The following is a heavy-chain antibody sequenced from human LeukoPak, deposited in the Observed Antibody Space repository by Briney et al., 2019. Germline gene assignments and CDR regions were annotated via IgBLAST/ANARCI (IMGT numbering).Heavy chain of an antibody. CDR1: GGSISSYY. V-gene: IGHV4-59*01. Sequence: SETLSLTCTVSGGSISSYYWSWIRQPPGKGLEWIGYIYYSGSTNYNPSLKSRVTISVDTSKNQFSLKLSSVTAADTAVYYCARDRGIGVSRWGQGTLVTVSS. CDR2: IYYSGST. J-gene: IGHJ4*02. D-gene: IGHD2-15*01. CDR3: ARDRGIGVSR.